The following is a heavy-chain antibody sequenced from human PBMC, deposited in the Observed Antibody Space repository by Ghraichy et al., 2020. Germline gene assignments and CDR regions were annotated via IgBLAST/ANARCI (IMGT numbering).Heavy chain of an antibody. D-gene: IGHD4-23*01. CDR3: ARGSAVVRFYYYAGLDV. J-gene: IGHJ6*02. CDR1: GFTFGDYN. V-gene: IGHV3-48*02. CDR2: ISTSSRSI. Sequence: GGSLRLSCVGSGFTFGDYNLNWVRQSPGKGLEWISYISTSSRSIFYADSVKGRFTISRDNAQNSLFLQMRSLRDEDTAVYYCARGSAVVRFYYYAGLDVWGQGTTVTVSS.